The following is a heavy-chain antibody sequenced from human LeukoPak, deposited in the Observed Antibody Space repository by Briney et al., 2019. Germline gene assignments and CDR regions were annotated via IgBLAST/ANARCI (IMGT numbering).Heavy chain of an antibody. CDR3: ARDRILLWFGSTGGYYYYMDV. V-gene: IGHV1-18*01. D-gene: IGHD3-10*01. Sequence: ASVKVSCKASGYTFTSYGISWVRQAPGQGLGWMGWISAYNGNTNYAQKLQGRVTMTTDTSTSTAYMELRSLRSDDTAVYYCARDRILLWFGSTGGYYYYMDVWGKGTTVTISS. CDR2: ISAYNGNT. J-gene: IGHJ6*03. CDR1: GYTFTSYG.